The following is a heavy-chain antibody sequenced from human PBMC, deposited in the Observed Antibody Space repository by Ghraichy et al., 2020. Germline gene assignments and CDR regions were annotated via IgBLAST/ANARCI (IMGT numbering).Heavy chain of an antibody. V-gene: IGHV4-39*01. CDR2: IYYSGST. D-gene: IGHD1-26*01. CDR1: GGSISSSSYY. Sequence: SETLSLTCTVSGGSISSSSYYWGWIRQPPGKGLEWIGSIYYSGSTYYNPSLKSRVTISVDTSKNQFSLKLSSVTAADTAVYYCARRWELPWYGMDVWGQGTTVTVSS. J-gene: IGHJ6*02. CDR3: ARRWELPWYGMDV.